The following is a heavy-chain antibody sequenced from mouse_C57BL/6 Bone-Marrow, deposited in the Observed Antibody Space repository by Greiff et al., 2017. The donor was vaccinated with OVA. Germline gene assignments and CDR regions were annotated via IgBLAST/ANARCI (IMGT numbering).Heavy chain of an antibody. J-gene: IGHJ4*01. V-gene: IGHV1-55*01. CDR2: IYPGSGST. CDR3: ARGGDYGVYYAMDY. D-gene: IGHD2-4*01. Sequence: QVQLKQPGAELVKPGASVKMSCKASGYTFTSYWITWVKQRPGQGLEWIGDIYPGSGSTNYNEKFKSKATLTVDTSSSTAYMQLSSLTSEDSAVYYCARGGDYGVYYAMDYWGQGTSVTVSS. CDR1: GYTFTSYW.